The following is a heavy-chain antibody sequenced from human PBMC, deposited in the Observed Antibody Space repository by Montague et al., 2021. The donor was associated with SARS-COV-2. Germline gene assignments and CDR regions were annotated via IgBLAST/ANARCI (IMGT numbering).Heavy chain of an antibody. CDR3: ARGRPVQGSFRHFDSISSGALDI. J-gene: IGHJ3*02. CDR2: INQGGAP. V-gene: IGHV4-34*01. D-gene: IGHD3-9*01. CDR1: RGSFSNYY. Sequence: SKTLSLTCAVSRGSFSNYYWTWIRQSPGKGLEWIGEINQGGAPNXTPSLKSRVTISLDTSKKQISLKLNSVTVADTAVFFCARGRPVQGSFRHFDSISSGALDIWAQGSLVIVFS.